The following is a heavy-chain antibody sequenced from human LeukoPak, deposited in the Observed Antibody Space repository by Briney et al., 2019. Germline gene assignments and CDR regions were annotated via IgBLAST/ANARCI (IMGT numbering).Heavy chain of an antibody. V-gene: IGHV3-53*01. CDR1: GFTVSSNY. J-gene: IGHJ3*02. Sequence: GGSLRLSCAASGFTVSSNYMSWVRQAPGKGLEWVSIIYSGGSTFCADSVKGRFTISRDNSKNTLYLQMNSLRAEDTAVYYCARGGSYLSAFDIWGQGTMVTVSS. CDR2: IYSGGST. D-gene: IGHD1-26*01. CDR3: ARGGSYLSAFDI.